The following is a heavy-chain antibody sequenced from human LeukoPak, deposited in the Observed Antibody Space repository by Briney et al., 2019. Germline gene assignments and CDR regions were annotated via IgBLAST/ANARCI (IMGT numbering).Heavy chain of an antibody. Sequence: GGSLRLSCAASGFTFSGSAMQWVRQASGKGLEWVGRIRSKANSYATAYAASVKGRFTISRDDSKNTAYLQMNGLKTEDTAVYYCTSRVIVDYWGQGTLVTVSS. CDR2: IRSKANSYAT. V-gene: IGHV3-73*01. CDR1: GFTFSGSA. J-gene: IGHJ4*02. CDR3: TSRVIVDY.